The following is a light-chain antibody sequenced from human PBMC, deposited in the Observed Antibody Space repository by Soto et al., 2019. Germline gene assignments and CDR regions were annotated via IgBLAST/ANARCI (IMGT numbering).Light chain of an antibody. J-gene: IGKJ5*01. CDR1: HSPLHITGETF. CDR2: KIS. Sequence: DVVMTQTPLSLSVAPGQPSTISCKSRHSPLHITGETFLFWYLKKKDKSPRVLIYKISNRFSGVPERLSGSGEGTDFTLKISRVEAEDVGVYYCMQATQFPLTFGHGTRLEIK. V-gene: IGKV2-24*01. CDR3: MQATQFPLT.